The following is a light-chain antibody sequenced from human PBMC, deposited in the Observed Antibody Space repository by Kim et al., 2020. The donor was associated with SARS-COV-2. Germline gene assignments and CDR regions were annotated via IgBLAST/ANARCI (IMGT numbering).Light chain of an antibody. J-gene: IGLJ2*01. CDR2: QDN. CDR1: KLGDRY. V-gene: IGLV3-1*01. Sequence: SYELTQPPSVSVSPGQTASITCSGNKLGDRYACWYQQKPGRSPVLVIYQDNKRPSGIPERFSGSNSGNTATLTISGTQAMDEADYYCQAWDSSTVVFGGG. CDR3: QAWDSSTVV.